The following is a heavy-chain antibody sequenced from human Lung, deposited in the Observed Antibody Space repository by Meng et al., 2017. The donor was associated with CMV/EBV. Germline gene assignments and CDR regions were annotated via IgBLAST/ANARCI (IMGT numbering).Heavy chain of an antibody. CDR1: GYTFSSYS. D-gene: IGHD7-27*01. J-gene: IGHJ4*02. V-gene: IGHV3-23*01. CDR2: ISGSGGST. Sequence: GGSLRLSCRASGYTFSSYSMSWVRQAPGKGLEWVSSISGSGGSTYSADSVKGRLTISRDNSESTLYLQMNSLTDEDTAIYYCVKGWQNLGDYWGQGPLVTVSS. CDR3: VKGWQNLGDY.